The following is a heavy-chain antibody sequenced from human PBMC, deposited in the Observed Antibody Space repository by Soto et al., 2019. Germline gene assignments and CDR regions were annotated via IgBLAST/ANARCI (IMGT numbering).Heavy chain of an antibody. CDR2: IYYSGST. CDR1: GGSISSSSYY. Sequence: SETLSLTCTVSGGSISSSSYYWGWIRQPPGKGLEWSGSIYYSGSTYYNPSLKSRVTISVDTSKNQFSLKLSSVTAADTAVYYCARRARAARPHYYGMDVWGQGTTVTVSS. D-gene: IGHD6-6*01. J-gene: IGHJ6*02. V-gene: IGHV4-39*01. CDR3: ARRARAARPHYYGMDV.